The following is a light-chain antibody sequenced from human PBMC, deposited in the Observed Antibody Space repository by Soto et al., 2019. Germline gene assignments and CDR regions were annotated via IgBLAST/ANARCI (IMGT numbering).Light chain of an antibody. CDR1: SSDVGSYNL. CDR2: EGS. Sequence: QSALTQPASVSGSPGQSITISCTGTSSDVGSYNLVSWYQQHPGKAPKLMIYEGSKRPSGVSNRFSGSKSGNTASLTISGLQGEDEADYYCCSYASTSRVFGGGTKLTVL. J-gene: IGLJ2*01. CDR3: CSYASTSRV. V-gene: IGLV2-23*01.